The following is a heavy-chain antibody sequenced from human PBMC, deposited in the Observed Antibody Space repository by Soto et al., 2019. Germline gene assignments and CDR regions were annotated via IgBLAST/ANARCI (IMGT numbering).Heavy chain of an antibody. Sequence: SETLSLTCTVSGGSISSGDYYWSWIRQPPGKGLEWIGYIYYSGSTYYNPSLKSRVTISVDTSKNQFSLKLSSVTAADTAVYYCARGPYCSGGSCYSGWFDPWGQGTLVTVSS. CDR2: IYYSGST. CDR1: GGSISSGDYY. J-gene: IGHJ5*02. CDR3: ARGPYCSGGSCYSGWFDP. V-gene: IGHV4-30-4*01. D-gene: IGHD2-15*01.